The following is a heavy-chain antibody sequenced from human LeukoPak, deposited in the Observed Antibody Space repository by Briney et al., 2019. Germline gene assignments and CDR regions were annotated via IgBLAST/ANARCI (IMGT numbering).Heavy chain of an antibody. Sequence: ASVKVSCKASGYTFTSYGISWVRQAPGQGLEWMGWISAYNGNTNYAQKLQGRVTMTTDTSTSTAYMELRSLRSDDTAVYYCARAVGVPAASRCPCWFDPWGQGTLVTVSS. J-gene: IGHJ5*02. CDR1: GYTFTSYG. CDR2: ISAYNGNT. V-gene: IGHV1-18*01. D-gene: IGHD2-2*01. CDR3: ARAVGVPAASRCPCWFDP.